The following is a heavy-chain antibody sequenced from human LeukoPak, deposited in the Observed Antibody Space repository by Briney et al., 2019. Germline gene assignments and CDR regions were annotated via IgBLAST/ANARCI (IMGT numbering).Heavy chain of an antibody. CDR3: ARRFGY. J-gene: IGHJ4*02. V-gene: IGHV3-48*01. CDR1: GFTSSNYS. CDR2: ISGTGSTI. Sequence: GGSLRPSCVASGFTSSNYSMNWVRQAPGKGLEWVSYISGTGSTIYYADSVKGRFTISRDNAKNSLYLQLNSLRGEDTAVYYCARRFGYWGQGTQVTVSS.